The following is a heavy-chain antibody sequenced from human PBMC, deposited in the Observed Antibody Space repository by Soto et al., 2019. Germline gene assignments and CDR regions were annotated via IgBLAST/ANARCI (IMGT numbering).Heavy chain of an antibody. V-gene: IGHV1-18*01. J-gene: IGHJ6*04. D-gene: IGHD2-15*01. Sequence: QVQLVQSGAEVKKPGASVKVSCKASGYTFTTYGISWVRQAPGQGLEWMGWISAYNGNTNYAQKLQGRVTMTTDTSXRXXYMELRSLRSEDTAVYYCARVGFVSDHYFYYGMDVWGKGTTVTVSS. CDR2: ISAYNGNT. CDR3: ARVGFVSDHYFYYGMDV. CDR1: GYTFTTYG.